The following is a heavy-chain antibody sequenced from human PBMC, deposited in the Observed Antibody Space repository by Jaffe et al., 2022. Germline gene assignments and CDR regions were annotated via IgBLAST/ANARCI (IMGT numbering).Heavy chain of an antibody. CDR3: ARDADVLRFLEWLPNPNWFDY. V-gene: IGHV1-18*01. D-gene: IGHD3-3*01. CDR2: ISAYNGNT. J-gene: IGHJ4*02. CDR1: GYTFTSYG. Sequence: QVQLVQSGAEVKKPGASVKVSCKASGYTFTSYGISWVRQAPGQGLEWMGWISAYNGNTNYAQKLQGRVTMTTDTSTSTAYMELRSLRSDDTAVYYCARDADVLRFLEWLPNPNWFDYWGQGTLVTVSS.